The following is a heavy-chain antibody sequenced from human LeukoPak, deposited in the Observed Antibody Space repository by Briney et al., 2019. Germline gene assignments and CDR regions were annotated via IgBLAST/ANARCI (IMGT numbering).Heavy chain of an antibody. CDR3: ARPDYGDYDSLYYYGMDV. D-gene: IGHD4-17*01. CDR1: GFTVSSNY. Sequence: GGSLRLSCAASGFTVSSNYMSWVRQAPGKGLEGVSVIYSGGSTYYADSVKGRFTISRDNSKNTLYLQMNSLRAEDTAVYYCARPDYGDYDSLYYYGMDVWGQGTTVTVSS. CDR2: IYSGGST. J-gene: IGHJ6*02. V-gene: IGHV3-66*01.